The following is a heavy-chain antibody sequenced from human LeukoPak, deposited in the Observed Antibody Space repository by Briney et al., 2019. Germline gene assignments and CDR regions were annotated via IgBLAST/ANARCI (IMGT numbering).Heavy chain of an antibody. CDR2: IYPGDSGP. Sequence: GESLKISCTGSGDSFTSYCIGWVRQMPGKGLEWMGIIYPGDSGPTYSPSFQGQVTISVDKSINTAYLQWSSLQASDTAMYYCGMSGDRVPLQDDVFDVWGQGTMVTVST. CDR1: GDSFTSYC. CDR3: GMSGDRVPLQDDVFDV. J-gene: IGHJ3*01. V-gene: IGHV5-51*01. D-gene: IGHD1-26*01.